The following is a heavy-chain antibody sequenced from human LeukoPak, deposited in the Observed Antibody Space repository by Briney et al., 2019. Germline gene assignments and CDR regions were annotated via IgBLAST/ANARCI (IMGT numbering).Heavy chain of an antibody. J-gene: IGHJ5*02. CDR3: AKDRGDTGSDWFDP. CDR1: GFTFSSYG. V-gene: IGHV3-33*06. CDR2: IWSDGSKK. Sequence: GRSLRLSCAAPGFTFSSYGMHWVRQAPGKGLEWVAVIWSDGSKKDYVDSVKGRFTISRDNSQNALYLQMNRLRVEDTAVYYCAKDRGDTGSDWFDPWGQGTLVSVSS. D-gene: IGHD3-10*01.